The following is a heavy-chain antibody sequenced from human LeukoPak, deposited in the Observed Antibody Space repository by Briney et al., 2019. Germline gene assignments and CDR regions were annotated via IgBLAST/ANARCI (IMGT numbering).Heavy chain of an antibody. Sequence: SETLSLTCTVSGGSISSYYWSWIRQPPGKGLEWIGEINHSGSTNYNPSLKGRVTISVDTSKNQFSLKLSSVTAADTAVYYCARARGIFDYWGQGTLVTVSS. V-gene: IGHV4-34*01. CDR1: GGSISSYY. J-gene: IGHJ4*02. CDR2: INHSGST. CDR3: ARARGIFDY. D-gene: IGHD6-13*01.